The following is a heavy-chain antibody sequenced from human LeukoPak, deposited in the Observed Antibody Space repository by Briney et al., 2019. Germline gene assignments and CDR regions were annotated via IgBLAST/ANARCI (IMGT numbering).Heavy chain of an antibody. D-gene: IGHD3-3*02. V-gene: IGHV1-2*02. CDR1: GYTFTAYY. Sequence: ASVKVSCKASGYTFTAYYIHWVRQAPGQRLEGMGWVSPNNGGTNYAQKFQGRVTMTADTNTNTVSMELTSLRFDDTAVYFCARDYILPLETDNGDGFAIWGQGTVVTVSS. CDR3: ARDYILPLETDNGDGFAI. CDR2: VSPNNGGT. J-gene: IGHJ3*02.